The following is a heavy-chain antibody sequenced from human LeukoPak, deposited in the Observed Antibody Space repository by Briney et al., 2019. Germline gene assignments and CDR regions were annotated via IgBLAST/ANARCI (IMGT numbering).Heavy chain of an antibody. V-gene: IGHV4-30-2*01. CDR1: GGSISSGGYY. CDR2: IYHSGST. D-gene: IGHD3-16*01. J-gene: IGHJ4*02. CDR3: ARDWGRGFFDY. Sequence: PSETLSLTCTVSGGSISSGGYYWSWIRQPPGKGLEWIGYIYHSGSTYYNPSLKSRVTILVDRSKNQFSLKLSSVTAADTAVYYCARDWGRGFFDYWGQGTLVTVSS.